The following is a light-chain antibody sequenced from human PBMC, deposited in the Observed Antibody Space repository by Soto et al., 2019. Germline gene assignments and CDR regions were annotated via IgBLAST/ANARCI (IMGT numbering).Light chain of an antibody. CDR2: AAS. J-gene: IGKJ5*01. CDR1: QTITTS. V-gene: IGKV1-39*01. Sequence: DIQMYMYASSLSASVSDRVTINCRTSQTITTSLNLYRQKPGKAPDLLIYAASSLQSGIPSRFGGRGSGTDFTLTITGLQPEDFATYYCQQNYSLPITVGQGTRLEIK. CDR3: QQNYSLPIT.